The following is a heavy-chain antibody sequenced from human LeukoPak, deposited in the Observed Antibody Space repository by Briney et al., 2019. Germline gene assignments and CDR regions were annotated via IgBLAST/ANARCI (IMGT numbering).Heavy chain of an antibody. CDR3: AKTLGYCSSTSCPWFDP. Sequence: GGSLRLSCAASGFTFSSYAMSWVRQAPGKGLEWVSAISGSGGSTYYADSVKGRFTISRDNSKNTLYLQINSLRAEDTAVYYCAKTLGYCSSTSCPWFDPWGQGTLVTVSS. J-gene: IGHJ5*02. CDR2: ISGSGGST. V-gene: IGHV3-23*01. CDR1: GFTFSSYA. D-gene: IGHD2-2*01.